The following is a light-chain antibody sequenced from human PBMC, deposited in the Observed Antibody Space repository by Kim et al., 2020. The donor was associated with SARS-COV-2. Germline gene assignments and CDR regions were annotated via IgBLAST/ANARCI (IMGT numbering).Light chain of an antibody. J-gene: IGKJ4*01. CDR3: QQRFNWPPLT. CDR1: QDIRGY. CDR2: DSS. V-gene: IGKV3-11*01. Sequence: EIVLTQSPATLSLSPGERVTLSCRASQDIRGYLAWYQQKPGQAPRLLIYDSSNRPPAIPARFSGSGSGTDYTLTISSLMPEDFAVYYCQQRFNWPPLTFGGGTKVDIK.